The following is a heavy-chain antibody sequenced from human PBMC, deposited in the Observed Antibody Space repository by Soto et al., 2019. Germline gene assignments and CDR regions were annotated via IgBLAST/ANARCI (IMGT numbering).Heavy chain of an antibody. CDR2: IYYSGST. V-gene: IGHV4-31*03. Sequence: SETLSLTCTVSGGSISSGGYYWSWIRQHPGKGLEWIGYIYYSGSTYYNPSLKSRVTISVDTSKNQFSLKLSSVTAADTAVYYCARAAYYDSSGYYPQFDYWGQGTLVTSPQ. J-gene: IGHJ4*02. CDR1: GGSISSGGYY. CDR3: ARAAYYDSSGYYPQFDY. D-gene: IGHD3-22*01.